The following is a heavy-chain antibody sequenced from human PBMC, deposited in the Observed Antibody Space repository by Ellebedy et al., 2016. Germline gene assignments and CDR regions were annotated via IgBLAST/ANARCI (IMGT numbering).Heavy chain of an antibody. J-gene: IGHJ4*02. CDR2: ISSNGGST. D-gene: IGHD1-14*01. CDR3: VKGGDHAITFFDY. V-gene: IGHV3-64D*06. CDR1: GFTFSSYA. Sequence: GESLKISCAASGFTFSSYAMHWVRQAPGKGLEYVSAISSNGGSTYYADSVKGRFTISRDNSKNTLYLQMSSLRAEDTAVYYCVKGGDHAITFFDYWGQGTLVTVSS.